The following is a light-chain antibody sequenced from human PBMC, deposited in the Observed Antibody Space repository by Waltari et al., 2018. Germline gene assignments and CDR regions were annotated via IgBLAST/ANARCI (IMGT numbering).Light chain of an antibody. J-gene: IGLJ1*01. Sequence: QSALTQPASVSGSPGQSITISCTGTSSDVGGYNYVSWYQQHPGKAPKLIIYEVSNRPSGVSSRFSGSKSGNTASLTIAGLQAEDEADYFCGSYTLINTIVVVGTGTKVTVL. CDR1: SSDVGGYNY. V-gene: IGLV2-14*01. CDR2: EVS. CDR3: GSYTLINTIVV.